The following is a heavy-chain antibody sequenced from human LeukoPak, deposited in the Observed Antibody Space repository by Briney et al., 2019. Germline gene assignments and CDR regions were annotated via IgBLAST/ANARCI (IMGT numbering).Heavy chain of an antibody. CDR3: ARASSDDTAMATPFAY. CDR1: GGTFSNYA. D-gene: IGHD5-18*01. Sequence: SVKVSCKXSGGTFSNYAINWVRQAPGQGLEWMGGIIPIFGTPNYVQKFQGRFTITADESTSTAYMELSSLRSEDTAVYYCARASSDDTAMATPFAYWGQGTLVTVSS. J-gene: IGHJ4*02. CDR2: IIPIFGTP. V-gene: IGHV1-69*13.